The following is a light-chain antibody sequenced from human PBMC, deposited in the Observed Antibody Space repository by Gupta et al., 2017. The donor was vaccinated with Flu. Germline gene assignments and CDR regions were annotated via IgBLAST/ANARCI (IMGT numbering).Light chain of an antibody. CDR3: QSADSSGTYV. V-gene: IGLV3-25*02. CDR2: KGS. CDR1: ALPKQY. J-gene: IGLJ1*01. Sequence: SYELTQRPSVSVSLGQTARITCSGDALPKQYAYWYQQKPGQAPVLVIYKGSERPSGIPDLFSASSAGTTVTFTISGVQAEDDADYYCQSADSSGTYVFGTGTKLTVL.